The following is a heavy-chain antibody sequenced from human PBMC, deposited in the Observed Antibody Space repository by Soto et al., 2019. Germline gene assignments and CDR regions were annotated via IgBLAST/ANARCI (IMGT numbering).Heavy chain of an antibody. CDR1: GGTFSSYA. V-gene: IGHV1-69*01. CDR2: IIPIFGTA. CDR3: ARDAVGATNYYGMDV. D-gene: IGHD1-26*01. Sequence: QVQLVQSGAEVKKPGSSVKVSCKASGGTFSSYAISWVRQAPGQGLEWMGGIIPIFGTANYAQKFQGRVTITADECTSTAYMELRSLRSEDMAVYYCARDAVGATNYYGMDVWGQGTTVTVSS. J-gene: IGHJ6*02.